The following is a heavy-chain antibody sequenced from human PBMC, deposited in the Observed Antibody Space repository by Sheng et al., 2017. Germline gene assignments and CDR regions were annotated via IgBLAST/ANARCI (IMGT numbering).Heavy chain of an antibody. CDR2: IRYDGSNK. CDR1: GFTFSSYG. Sequence: QVQLVESGGGVVQPGGSLRLSCAASGFTFSSYGMHWVRQAPGKGLEWVAFIRYDGSNKYYADSVKGRFTISRDNSKNTLYLQMNSLRAEDTAVYYCANRCSSTSCYSRGWGQGTLVTVSS. J-gene: IGHJ4*02. V-gene: IGHV3-30*02. D-gene: IGHD2-2*01. CDR3: ANRCSSTSCYSRG.